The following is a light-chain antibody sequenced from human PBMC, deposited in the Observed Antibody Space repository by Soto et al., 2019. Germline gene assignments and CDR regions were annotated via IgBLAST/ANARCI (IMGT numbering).Light chain of an antibody. V-gene: IGLV1-51*01. CDR2: DNN. Sequence: QSVLTQPPSVSAAPGQTVTISCSGSSSNIGNNYVSWYQHLPGTAPKLLIYDNNERPSGIPDRFSASKSGTSATLGITGLQTGDEADYYCGAWDSSLSAGEYVFGTGTKLTVL. J-gene: IGLJ1*01. CDR3: GAWDSSLSAGEYV. CDR1: SSNIGNNY.